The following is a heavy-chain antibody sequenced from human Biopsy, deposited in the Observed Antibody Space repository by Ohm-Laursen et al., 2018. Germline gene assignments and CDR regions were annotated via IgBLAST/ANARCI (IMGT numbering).Heavy chain of an antibody. V-gene: IGHV3-30*03. CDR2: ISNDGDIK. D-gene: IGHD3-22*01. CDR3: ARDRFPYTSGYSSVFEY. J-gene: IGHJ4*02. Sequence: SLRLSCAASGFTFSSYGMHWVRQAPGKGLEWVSLISNDGDIKYSADSMEGRFTISRDNSRNTLFLQMNSLKAEDTAVYYCARDRFPYTSGYSSVFEYWGQGTLVTVSS. CDR1: GFTFSSYG.